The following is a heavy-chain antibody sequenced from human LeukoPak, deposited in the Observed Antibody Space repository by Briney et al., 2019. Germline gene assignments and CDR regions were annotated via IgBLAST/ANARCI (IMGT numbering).Heavy chain of an antibody. CDR1: AGSISGYY. D-gene: IGHD6-6*01. CDR2: IYYSGST. Sequence: SETLSLTCTVSAGSISGYYWSWIRQPPGKGLEWIGYIYYSGSTNYNPSLKSRVTISVHTSKNQFSLKLSSVTAADTAVYYCARALYSSWSSNYFVYWGQGTLVTVSS. V-gene: IGHV4-59*01. CDR3: ARALYSSWSSNYFVY. J-gene: IGHJ4*02.